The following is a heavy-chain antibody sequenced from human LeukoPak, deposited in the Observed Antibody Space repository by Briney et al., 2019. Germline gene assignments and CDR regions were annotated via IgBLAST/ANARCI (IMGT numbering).Heavy chain of an antibody. V-gene: IGHV4-39*07. Sequence: SETLSLTCAVYGRTLSGYYWGWIRQPPGKGLEWIGSIYYSGSTYYNPSLKSQVTISVDTSKNQFSLKLSSVTAADTAVYYCAREIAGYYYDSSGYVGLGDYWGQGTLVTVSS. CDR1: GRTLSGYY. D-gene: IGHD3-22*01. J-gene: IGHJ4*02. CDR2: IYYSGST. CDR3: AREIAGYYYDSSGYVGLGDY.